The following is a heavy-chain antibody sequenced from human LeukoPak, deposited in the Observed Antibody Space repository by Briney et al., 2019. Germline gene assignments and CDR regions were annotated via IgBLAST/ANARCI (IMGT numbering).Heavy chain of an antibody. CDR2: INPNSGGT. CDR3: ARDYSGWYDDYFDY. Sequence: ASVKVSCKASGYTFTGYYMHWVRQAPGQGLEWMGWINPNSGGTNYAQKFQGSVTMTRDTSLSTAYMELSRLRSDDTAVYYCARDYSGWYDDYFDYWGQGTLVTVSS. D-gene: IGHD6-19*01. V-gene: IGHV1-2*02. CDR1: GYTFTGYY. J-gene: IGHJ4*02.